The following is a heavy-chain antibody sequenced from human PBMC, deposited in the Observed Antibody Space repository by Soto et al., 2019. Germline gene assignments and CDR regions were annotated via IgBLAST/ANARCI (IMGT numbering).Heavy chain of an antibody. CDR2: IYYSGST. J-gene: IGHJ3*02. D-gene: IGHD3-9*01. Sequence: SETLSLTCTVSGGSISSSSYYWGWIRQPPGKGLEWIGSIYYSGSTYYNPSLKSRVTISVDTSKNQFSLKLSSVTAADTAVYYCATTYYDILTGYYPMGAFDIWGQGTMVTVSS. CDR3: ATTYYDILTGYYPMGAFDI. CDR1: GGSISSSSYY. V-gene: IGHV4-39*01.